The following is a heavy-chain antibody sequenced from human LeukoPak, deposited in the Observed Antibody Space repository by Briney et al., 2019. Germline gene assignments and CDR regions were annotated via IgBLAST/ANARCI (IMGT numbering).Heavy chain of an antibody. Sequence: SVKVSCKASGYTFTIYYIHWVRQAPGQGLEWMGRIIPILDVTNYAQKFQGRVTITADQSTSTAYMELSSLRSEDTAVYYCARGGGVDILTGFQYWGQGTLVTVSS. D-gene: IGHD3-9*01. CDR1: GYTFTIYY. V-gene: IGHV1-69*04. J-gene: IGHJ4*02. CDR2: IIPILDVT. CDR3: ARGGGVDILTGFQY.